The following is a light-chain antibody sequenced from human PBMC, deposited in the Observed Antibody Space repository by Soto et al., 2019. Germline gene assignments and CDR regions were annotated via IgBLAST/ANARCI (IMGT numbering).Light chain of an antibody. V-gene: IGLV2-23*02. Sequence: QSALTQPASVSGSPGQSITISCTGTSSDVGSHNLVSWYQQHPGQAPKLMIYEVSKRPLGVSARFSASKSGNTASLTISGLLAGDEADYYCCSYGGSRAVFGGGTQLTVL. J-gene: IGLJ7*01. CDR1: SSDVGSHNL. CDR3: CSYGGSRAV. CDR2: EVS.